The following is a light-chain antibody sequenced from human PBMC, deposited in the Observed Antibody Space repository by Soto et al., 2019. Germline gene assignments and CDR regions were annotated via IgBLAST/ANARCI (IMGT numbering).Light chain of an antibody. J-gene: IGKJ3*01. CDR3: QPRSNWPPRRFT. V-gene: IGKV3-11*01. CDR1: QSVSSY. Sequence: EIVLTQSPATLSLSPGERATLSCRASQSVSSYLAWYQQKPGQAPRLLIYDASNRATGIPARFSGSGSGTEFTLTISSLEPEDFAVSYCQPRSNWPPRRFTFGPGTKVDIK. CDR2: DAS.